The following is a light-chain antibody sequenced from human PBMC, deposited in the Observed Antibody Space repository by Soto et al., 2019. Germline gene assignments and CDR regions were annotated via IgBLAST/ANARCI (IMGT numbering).Light chain of an antibody. CDR3: QQYGSSGT. J-gene: IGKJ1*01. CDR2: DAS. CDR1: QSVSTY. Sequence: EIVLTQSPATLSLSPGERATLSCRASQSVSTYLAWYQQKPGQGPRLLIYDASTRATGIPARFSGSGSGTDFTLTISSLEPEDFAVYYCQQYGSSGTFGQGTKV. V-gene: IGKV3-20*01.